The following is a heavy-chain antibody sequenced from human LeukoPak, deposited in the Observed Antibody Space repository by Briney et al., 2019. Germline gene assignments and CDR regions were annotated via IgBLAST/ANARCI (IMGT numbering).Heavy chain of an antibody. Sequence: EASVKVSCKVSGYTLTELSMHWVRQAPGKGLEWMGGFDPEDGETIYAQKFQGRVTMTEDTSTDTAYMELSSLRSEDTAVYYCATARSFGGQGEVINWFDPWGQGTLVTVSS. D-gene: IGHD2-21*01. CDR1: GYTLTELS. CDR2: FDPEDGET. CDR3: ATARSFGGQGEVINWFDP. V-gene: IGHV1-24*01. J-gene: IGHJ5*02.